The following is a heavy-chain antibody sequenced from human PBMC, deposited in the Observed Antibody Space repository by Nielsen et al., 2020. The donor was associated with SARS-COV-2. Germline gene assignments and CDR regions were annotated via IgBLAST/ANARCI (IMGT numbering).Heavy chain of an antibody. CDR2: IYYSGST. CDR3: ARQRVVVVAAMNDY. J-gene: IGHJ4*02. CDR1: GGSISSYY. D-gene: IGHD2-15*01. V-gene: IGHV4-59*08. Sequence: SETLSLTCTVSGGSISSYYWSWIRQPPGKGLEWIGYIYYSGSTNYNPSLKSRVTISVDTSKNQFSLKLSSVTAADTAVYYCARQRVVVVAAMNDYWGQGSLVTVSS.